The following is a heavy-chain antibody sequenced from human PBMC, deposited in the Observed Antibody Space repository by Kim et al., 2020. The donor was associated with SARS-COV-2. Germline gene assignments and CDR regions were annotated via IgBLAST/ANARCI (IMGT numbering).Heavy chain of an antibody. V-gene: IGHV3-64*01. J-gene: IGHJ6*02. Sequence: YANSVRGRLTISRDNSKNTRYLQMGGLRAEDMAVYYCARDYDSSGYYGMDVWGQGTTVTVSS. D-gene: IGHD3-22*01. CDR3: ARDYDSSGYYGMDV.